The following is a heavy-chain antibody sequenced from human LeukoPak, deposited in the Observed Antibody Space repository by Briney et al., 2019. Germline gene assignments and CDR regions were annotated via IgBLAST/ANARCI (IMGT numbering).Heavy chain of an antibody. CDR1: GGSISSSSYY. CDR3: ARDSRHFYCSSTSCYVFDP. V-gene: IGHV4-39*07. J-gene: IGHJ5*02. D-gene: IGHD2-2*01. CDR2: IYYSGST. Sequence: SETLSLTCTVSGGSISSSSYYWGWIRQPPGKGLEWIGSIYYSGSTYYNPSLKSRVTISVDTSKNQFSLKLSSVTAADTAVYYCARDSRHFYCSSTSCYVFDPWGQGTLVTVSS.